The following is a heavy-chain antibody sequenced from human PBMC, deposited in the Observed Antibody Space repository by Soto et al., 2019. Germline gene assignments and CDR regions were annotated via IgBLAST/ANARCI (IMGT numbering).Heavy chain of an antibody. CDR1: GGSISSGGYS. CDR3: ASHYDISEYFQH. CDR2: IYYSGST. V-gene: IGHV4-61*08. Sequence: SETLSLTCAVSGGSISSGGYSWSWIRQPPGKGLEWIGYIYYSGSTNYNPSLKSRVTISVDTSKNQFSLKLSSVTAADTAVYYCASHYDISEYFQHWGQGTLVTVSS. J-gene: IGHJ1*01. D-gene: IGHD3-9*01.